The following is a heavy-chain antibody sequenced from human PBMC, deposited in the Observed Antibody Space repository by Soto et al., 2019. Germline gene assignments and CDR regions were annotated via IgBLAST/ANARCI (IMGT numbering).Heavy chain of an antibody. CDR3: ARDRGVAPPVAGNTHYYYDMDV. Sequence: QDQLVQSGAEVKKPGASVTVSCKASGYSFTNYGVTWVRQAPGQGLEGMGWISAFNGNTHYAQNLQGRVTMTTDAPTSTAYMERRSLRADDTAVYYCARDRGVAPPVAGNTHYYYDMDVWGKGTTVTVSS. D-gene: IGHD6-13*01. CDR1: GYSFTNYG. J-gene: IGHJ6*03. CDR2: ISAFNGNT. V-gene: IGHV1-18*01.